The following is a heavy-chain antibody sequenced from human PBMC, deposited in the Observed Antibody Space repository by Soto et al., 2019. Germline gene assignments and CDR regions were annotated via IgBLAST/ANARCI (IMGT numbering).Heavy chain of an antibody. CDR3: ARDSGFGTYGDYDGRYV. V-gene: IGHV4-4*02. D-gene: IGHD3-10*01. J-gene: IGHJ6*02. CDR1: GGSISSSNW. CDR2: IYHSGST. Sequence: TLSLTCAVSGGSISSSNWWSWVRQPPGKGLEWIGEIYHSGSTNYNPSLKSRVTISVDKSKNQFSLKLSSVTAADTAVYYCARDSGFGTYGDYDGRYVWGQGTTVTVSS.